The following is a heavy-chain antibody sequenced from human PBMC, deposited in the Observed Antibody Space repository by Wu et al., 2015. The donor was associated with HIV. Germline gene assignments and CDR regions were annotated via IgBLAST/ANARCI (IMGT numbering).Heavy chain of an antibody. V-gene: IGHV1-69*05. CDR3: VREIKDPVIMVRAGLDP. D-gene: IGHD3-10*01. Sequence: QVQLVQSGAEVKKSGSSVKVSCKASGSIFSNYDINWVRQAPGQGLEWMGGTTPMFGTTNYAQTFQGRLKITSDVYTSTVYMQLSSLRSEDTAMYYCVREIKDPVIMVRAGLDPWGQGTLVTVSS. CDR1: GSIFSNYD. J-gene: IGHJ5*02. CDR2: TTPMFGTT.